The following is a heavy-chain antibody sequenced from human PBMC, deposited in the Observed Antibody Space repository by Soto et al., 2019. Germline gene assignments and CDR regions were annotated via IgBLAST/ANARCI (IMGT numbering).Heavy chain of an antibody. CDR1: GFTFSSYA. V-gene: IGHV3-30-3*01. J-gene: IGHJ6*02. D-gene: IGHD2-15*01. Sequence: QVQLVESGGGVVQPGRSLRLSCAASGFTFSSYAMHWVRQAPGKGLEWVAVISYDGSNKYYADSVKGRFTISRDNSKNTLYLQMNSLRAEDTAVYYCARGGCSGGSCYPQIYGMDVWGQGTTVTVSS. CDR3: ARGGCSGGSCYPQIYGMDV. CDR2: ISYDGSNK.